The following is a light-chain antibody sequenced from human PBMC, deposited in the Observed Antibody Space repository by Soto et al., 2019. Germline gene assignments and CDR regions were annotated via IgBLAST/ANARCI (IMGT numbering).Light chain of an antibody. CDR1: QSINNW. V-gene: IGKV1-5*03. Sequence: DIQMTQSPSTLSASVGDRVTITCRASQSINNWLAWYQQKPGKAPKLLIYKASSVDSGVPSRFSGSGSGTEFTLTISGLQPDDFATYDCQQYNTYLWTFGQGTKVEIK. J-gene: IGKJ1*01. CDR3: QQYNTYLWT. CDR2: KAS.